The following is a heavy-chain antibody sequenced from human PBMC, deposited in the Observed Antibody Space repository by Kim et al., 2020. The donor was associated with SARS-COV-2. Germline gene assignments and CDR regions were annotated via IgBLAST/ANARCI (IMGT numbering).Heavy chain of an antibody. CDR3: ARDSTTPFGAFDI. D-gene: IGHD2-2*01. J-gene: IGHJ3*02. CDR2: IYYSGST. Sequence: SETLSLTCTVSGGSISSYYWSWIRQPPGKGLEWIGYIYYSGSTNYNPSLKSRVTISVDTSKNQFSLKLSSVTAADTAVYYCARDSTTPFGAFDIWGQGTMVTVSS. V-gene: IGHV4-59*01. CDR1: GGSISSYY.